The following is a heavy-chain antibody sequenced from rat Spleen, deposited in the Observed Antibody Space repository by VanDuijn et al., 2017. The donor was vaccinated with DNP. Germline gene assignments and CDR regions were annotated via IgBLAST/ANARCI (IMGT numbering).Heavy chain of an antibody. CDR3: TRGGTYYFDY. CDR2: ISTSGAVT. V-gene: IGHV5S13*01. Sequence: EVQLVESGGGLVQPGGSLKLSCAASGFTFSDYGMAWVLQAPTKGLEWVAAISTSGAVTYYRDSVKGRFTISRDNANSTLYLQMDSLRSEDTATYYCTRGGTYYFDYWGQGVMVTVSS. J-gene: IGHJ2*01. CDR1: GFTFSDYG.